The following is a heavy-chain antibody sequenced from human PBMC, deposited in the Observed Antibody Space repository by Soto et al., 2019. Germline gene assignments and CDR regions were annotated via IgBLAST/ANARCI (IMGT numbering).Heavy chain of an antibody. V-gene: IGHV3-30*18. CDR1: GFTFNNYG. J-gene: IGHJ1*01. Sequence: QVQVVESGGGVVQPGGSLRLSCAAFGFTFNNYGMHWVRQAPGKGLEWVALISYDGVNDYYSDCVKGRFTVSRDNFKKTVHLQMSSLRTDDTAVYYCAKSGFSCGPISYLQHWGQGTMVTVSS. CDR3: AKSGFSCGPISYLQH. CDR2: ISYDGVND. D-gene: IGHD6-19*01.